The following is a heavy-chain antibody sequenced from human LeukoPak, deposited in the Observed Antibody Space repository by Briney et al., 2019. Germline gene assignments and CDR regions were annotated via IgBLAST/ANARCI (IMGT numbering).Heavy chain of an antibody. CDR1: GGSFSGYY. CDR2: INHSGST. J-gene: IGHJ5*02. CDR3: ARDRYCSSTSCYMFWFDP. D-gene: IGHD2-2*02. V-gene: IGHV4-34*01. Sequence: SETLSLTCAVYGGSFSGYYWSWIRQPPGKGLEWIGEINHSGSTNYNPSLKSRVTISVDTSKNQFSLKLSSVTAADTAVYYCARDRYCSSTSCYMFWFDPWGQGTLVTVSS.